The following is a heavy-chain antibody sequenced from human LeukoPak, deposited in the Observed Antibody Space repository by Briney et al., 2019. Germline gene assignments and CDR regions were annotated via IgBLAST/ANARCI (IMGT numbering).Heavy chain of an antibody. Sequence: SETLSLTCTVSGGSISSYYWSWIRQPPGKGLEWIGYIYYSGSTNYNPSLKSRVTISVDTSKNQFSLSLTSVTAADTAVYYCARDRPTYSSAYFDYWGQGILVTVSS. V-gene: IGHV4-59*01. J-gene: IGHJ4*02. CDR3: ARDRPTYSSAYFDY. CDR1: GGSISSYY. CDR2: IYYSGST. D-gene: IGHD3-22*01.